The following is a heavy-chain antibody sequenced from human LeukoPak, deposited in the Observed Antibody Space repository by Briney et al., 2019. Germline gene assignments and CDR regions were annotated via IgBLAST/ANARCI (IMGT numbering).Heavy chain of an antibody. CDR3: ARRAFSSGYYYFDY. J-gene: IGHJ4*02. D-gene: IGHD3-22*01. V-gene: IGHV4-59*08. Sequence: SETLSLTCTVSGDSITSISSYYWSWIRQPPGKGLEWIGLIYYSGTTNYNPSLKSRVTISLDTSKNQFSLKLSSVTAADTAVYYCARRAFSSGYYYFDYWGQGTLVTVSS. CDR1: GDSITSISSYY. CDR2: IYYSGTT.